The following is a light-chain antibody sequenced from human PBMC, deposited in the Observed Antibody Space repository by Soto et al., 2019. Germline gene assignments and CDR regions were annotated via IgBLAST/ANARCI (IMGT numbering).Light chain of an antibody. V-gene: IGLV2-14*01. J-gene: IGLJ3*02. CDR3: SSYTSSSTRV. Sequence: QSALTQPASVSGSPGQSITISCTGTSSDAGGYKYVSWYQQHPDKAPKLMIYEVSNRPSGVSNRFSGSKSGNTASLTISGLQAEDEADYYCSSYTSSSTRVFGGGPKLTVL. CDR2: EVS. CDR1: SSDAGGYKY.